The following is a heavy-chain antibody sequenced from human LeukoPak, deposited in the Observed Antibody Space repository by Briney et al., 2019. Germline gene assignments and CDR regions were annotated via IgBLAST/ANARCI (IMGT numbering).Heavy chain of an antibody. J-gene: IGHJ5*02. V-gene: IGHV4-59*08. CDR2: IYYSGST. D-gene: IGHD5-18*01. CDR3: ARQLWLRWFDP. Sequence: PSETLSLTCTVSGGSISSYYWSWIRQPPGKGLEWIGYIYYSGSTNYNPSLKSRVTISVDTSKNQFFLKLSSVTAADTAVYYCARQLWLRWFDPWGQGTLVTVSS. CDR1: GGSISSYY.